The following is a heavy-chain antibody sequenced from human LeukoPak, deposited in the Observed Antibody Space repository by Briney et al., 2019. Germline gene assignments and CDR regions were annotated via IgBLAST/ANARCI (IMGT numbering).Heavy chain of an antibody. J-gene: IGHJ4*02. CDR3: ARLQLSGHNFDY. Sequence: PSETLSLTCAVSGYSISSGYYWGWIRQPPGKGLEWIGSIYRSGSTYYNPSLKSRVTISVDTSKNQFSLKLSSVTAADTAVYYCARLQLSGHNFDYWGQGTLVTVSS. CDR1: GYSISSGYY. D-gene: IGHD2-2*01. V-gene: IGHV4-38-2*01. CDR2: IYRSGST.